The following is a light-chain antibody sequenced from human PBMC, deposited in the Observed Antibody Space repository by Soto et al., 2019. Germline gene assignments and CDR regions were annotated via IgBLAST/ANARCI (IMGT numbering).Light chain of an antibody. J-gene: IGLJ1*01. CDR3: SSYTSGSTYV. Sequence: QSALTQPASVSGSPGQSITISCTGTSSDVGGYNFVSWYQHYPGKAPKLIIYGVNNRPSGVSNRFSGSKSGNAASLTISGLQAEDEADYYCSSYTSGSTYVFVPGTKLTVL. V-gene: IGLV2-14*01. CDR1: SSDVGGYNF. CDR2: GVN.